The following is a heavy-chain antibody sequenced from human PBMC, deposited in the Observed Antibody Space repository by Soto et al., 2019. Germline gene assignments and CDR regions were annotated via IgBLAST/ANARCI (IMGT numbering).Heavy chain of an antibody. D-gene: IGHD3-3*01. CDR3: ARERYYDFWSGYPRYFDY. CDR1: GYTFTSYG. CDR2: ISAYNGNT. V-gene: IGHV1-18*01. Sequence: ASVKVSCKASGYTFTSYGISWVRQAPGQGLEWMGWISAYNGNTNYAQKLQGRVTMTTDTSTSTAYMELRSLRSDDTAVYYCARERYYDFWSGYPRYFDYWGQGTLVTVSS. J-gene: IGHJ4*02.